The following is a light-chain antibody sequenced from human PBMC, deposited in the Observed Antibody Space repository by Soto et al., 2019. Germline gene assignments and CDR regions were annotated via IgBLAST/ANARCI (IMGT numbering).Light chain of an antibody. CDR2: DAS. Sequence: EIVLTQSPATLSLSPGERATLSCRASQSVSSYLAWYQQKPGQAPRLLIYDASNSATGIPARFSGSGSGTDFTLTISSLEPEGFAVDYCQQRSNWPRTFGQGTKVDSK. V-gene: IGKV3-11*01. CDR1: QSVSSY. J-gene: IGKJ1*01. CDR3: QQRSNWPRT.